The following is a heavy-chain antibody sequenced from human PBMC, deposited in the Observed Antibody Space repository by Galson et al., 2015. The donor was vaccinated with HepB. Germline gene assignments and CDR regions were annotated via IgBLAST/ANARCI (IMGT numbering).Heavy chain of an antibody. CDR3: ARRYCSSTSCYFSWFDP. Sequence: QSGAEMKKPGESLKISCKGSGYSFTSYWIGWVRQMPGKGLEWMGIIYPGDSDTRYSPSFQVQVTISADKSISTAYLQWSSLKASDTAMYYCARRYCSSTSCYFSWFDPWGQGTLVTVSS. CDR1: GYSFTSYW. CDR2: IYPGDSDT. D-gene: IGHD2-2*01. J-gene: IGHJ5*02. V-gene: IGHV5-51*01.